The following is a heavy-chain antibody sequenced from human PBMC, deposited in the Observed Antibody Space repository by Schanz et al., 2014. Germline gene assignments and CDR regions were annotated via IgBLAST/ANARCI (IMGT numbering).Heavy chain of an antibody. D-gene: IGHD5-12*01. Sequence: QVQLVQSGAEVKKPGASVKVSCKASGYTFTSYGISWVRQAPGQGLEWMGWISAYTNNTNYAQKVQGRVTMTTDTSTSTVYMELSRLKSDDTAVYYCARDFSAYVGNYFDYWGQGTLVTVSS. CDR1: GYTFTSYG. V-gene: IGHV1-18*01. CDR3: ARDFSAYVGNYFDY. CDR2: ISAYTNNT. J-gene: IGHJ4*02.